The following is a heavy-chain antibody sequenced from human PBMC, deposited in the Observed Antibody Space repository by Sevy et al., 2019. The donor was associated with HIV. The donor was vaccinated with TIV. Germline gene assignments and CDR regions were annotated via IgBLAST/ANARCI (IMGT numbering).Heavy chain of an antibody. CDR2: ISGSGGST. V-gene: IGHV3-23*01. CDR3: AKGSYYYDSSGGGVFDY. CDR1: GFSFDSYG. Sequence: GGSLRLSCAVSGFSFDSYGMTWVRQAPGRGLEWVSTISGSGGSTYYADSVKGRFTISRDNSKNTLYLQMNSLRAEDTAVYYCAKGSYYYDSSGGGVFDYWGQGTLVTVSS. D-gene: IGHD3-22*01. J-gene: IGHJ4*02.